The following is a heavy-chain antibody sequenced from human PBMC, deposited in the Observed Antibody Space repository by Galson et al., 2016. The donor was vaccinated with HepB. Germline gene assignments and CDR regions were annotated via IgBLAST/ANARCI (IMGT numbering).Heavy chain of an antibody. D-gene: IGHD2-21*02. CDR2: ISPTGGTT. V-gene: IGHV1-46*01. CDR3: ARAPLWGLARFDL. J-gene: IGHJ5*02. CDR1: GYTLTSYY. Sequence: SVKVSCKASGYTLTSYYMHWVRQAPGQGLEWMGVISPTGGTTTYAQRFQGRITITRDRSTSTVYMEMSSLRSEDTALYYCARAPLWGLARFDLWGQGIVVTVSS.